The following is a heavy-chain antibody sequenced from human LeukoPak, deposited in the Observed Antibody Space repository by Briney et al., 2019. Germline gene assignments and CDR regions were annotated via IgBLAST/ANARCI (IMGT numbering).Heavy chain of an antibody. CDR1: GFNFGDYG. CDR2: IDWNGAST. CDR3: VVVRGDGG. D-gene: IGHD3-10*01. V-gene: IGHV3-20*01. J-gene: IGHJ3*01. Sequence: GGSLRLSCAASGFNFGDYGMSWVRQAPGKGLEWVSGIDWNGASTNYADSVKGRFTISRDNAKNSLYLQMNSLRAEDTALYQCVVVRGDGGWGQGTMVPVSS.